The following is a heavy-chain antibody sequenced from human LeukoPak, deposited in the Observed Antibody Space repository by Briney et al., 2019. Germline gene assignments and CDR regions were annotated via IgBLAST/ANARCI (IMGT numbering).Heavy chain of an antibody. CDR3: ARSPGDTAGY. D-gene: IGHD5-18*01. CDR2: ISPDSTSI. Sequence: GGSLRLSCAASGFTFSTHSMNWVRQAPGKGLEWVSYISPDSTSIHYADSVEGRFTISRDNAKNSLYLQMNSLRAEDTAVYHCARSPGDTAGYWGQGTLVTVSS. CDR1: GFTFSTHS. J-gene: IGHJ4*02. V-gene: IGHV3-48*01.